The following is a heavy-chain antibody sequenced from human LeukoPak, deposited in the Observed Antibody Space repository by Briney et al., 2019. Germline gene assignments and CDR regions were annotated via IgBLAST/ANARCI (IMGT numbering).Heavy chain of an antibody. CDR1: GSPFTSYW. CDR3: ARPRTHDYNKGGSITRFDF. J-gene: IGHJ4*02. V-gene: IGHV5-51*01. Sequence: GGSLEISCKASGSPFTSYWIGGARQLPGKGREGMAINYTGDSDNRNRPSFKGEVTISDEKSRSTAYLQWSSLQPSDTAMYYCARPRTHDYNKGGSITRFDFWGQGTLVTVSS. CDR2: NYTGDSDN. D-gene: IGHD4-11*01.